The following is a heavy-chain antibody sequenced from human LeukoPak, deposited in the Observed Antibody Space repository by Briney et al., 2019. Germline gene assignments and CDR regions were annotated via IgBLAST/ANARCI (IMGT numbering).Heavy chain of an antibody. CDR3: ARVLEGSSGQHWYFDL. Sequence: PSETLSLTCAVYGXSFSGYYWSWIRQPPGKGLEWIGEINHSGSTNYNPSLKSRVTISVDTSKNQFSLRLSSVTAADTAVYYCARVLEGSSGQHWYFDLWGRGTLVTVSS. CDR2: INHSGST. D-gene: IGHD6-19*01. J-gene: IGHJ2*01. CDR1: GXSFSGYY. V-gene: IGHV4-34*01.